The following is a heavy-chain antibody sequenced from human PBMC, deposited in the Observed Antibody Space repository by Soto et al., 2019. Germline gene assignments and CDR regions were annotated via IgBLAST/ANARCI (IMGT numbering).Heavy chain of an antibody. Sequence: SETLSLTCAVSGYSISSGYYWGWIRQPPGKGLEWIGSIYHSGSTYYNPSLKSRVTISVDTSKKQFSLKLSSVTAADTAVYYCARATVTTFAFDIWGQVTMVPV. CDR2: IYHSGST. V-gene: IGHV4-38-2*01. CDR3: ARATVTTFAFDI. J-gene: IGHJ3*02. D-gene: IGHD4-17*01. CDR1: GYSISSGYY.